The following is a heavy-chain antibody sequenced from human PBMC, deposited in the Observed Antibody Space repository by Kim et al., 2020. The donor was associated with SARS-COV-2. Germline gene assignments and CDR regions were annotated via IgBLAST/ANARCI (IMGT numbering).Heavy chain of an antibody. CDR3: TREAASSFDP. D-gene: IGHD6-25*01. J-gene: IGHJ5*02. V-gene: IGHV6-1*01. Sequence: EYAVSVKSRRTINPDTSKSQFSLQMNSVPPEDTAVYYCTREAASSFDPWGQGTLVTVSS.